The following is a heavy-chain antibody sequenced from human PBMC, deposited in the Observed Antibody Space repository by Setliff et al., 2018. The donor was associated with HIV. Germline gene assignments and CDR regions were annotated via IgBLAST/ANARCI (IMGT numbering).Heavy chain of an antibody. D-gene: IGHD3-10*01. Sequence: GASVKVSCKASGGTFSSYVISWVRQAPGQGPEWMGGIIPMYGVTNYAQKFQGRVTITTDESTSTAYMELSSLRPDDTAVYYCATGFGAVTDYAMDVWGQGTTVTVSS. J-gene: IGHJ6*02. V-gene: IGHV1-69*05. CDR1: GGTFSSYV. CDR2: IIPMYGVT. CDR3: ATGFGAVTDYAMDV.